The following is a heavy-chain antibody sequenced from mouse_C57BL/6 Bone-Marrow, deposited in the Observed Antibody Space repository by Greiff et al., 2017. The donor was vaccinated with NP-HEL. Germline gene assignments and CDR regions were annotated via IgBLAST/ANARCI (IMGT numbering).Heavy chain of an antibody. V-gene: IGHV1-26*01. Sequence: VQLQQSGPELVKPGASVKISCKASGYTFTDYYMNWVKQSHGKSLEWIGDINPNNGGTSYNQKFKGKATLTVDKSSSTAYMELRSLTSEDSAVYYCARGRDYERFADWGQGTLVTVSA. CDR3: ARGRDYERFAD. D-gene: IGHD2-4*01. CDR2: INPNNGGT. CDR1: GYTFTDYY. J-gene: IGHJ3*01.